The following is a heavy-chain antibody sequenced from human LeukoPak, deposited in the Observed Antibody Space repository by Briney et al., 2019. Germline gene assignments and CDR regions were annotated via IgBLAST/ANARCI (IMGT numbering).Heavy chain of an antibody. CDR1: GFSRSTNGVG. J-gene: IGHJ4*02. V-gene: IGHV2-5*01. CDR3: AHINAWGSYSLFDY. D-gene: IGHD3-16*01. Sequence: SGPTLVNPTQTLTLTCTFSGFSRSTNGVGVGWIRQPPGKALEWLALIYWNDDKRYSSSLKSRLTITRDTSRNRVGLTMTNMDPVDAGTYYCAHINAWGSYSLFDYWGQGTLVTVSS. CDR2: IYWNDDK.